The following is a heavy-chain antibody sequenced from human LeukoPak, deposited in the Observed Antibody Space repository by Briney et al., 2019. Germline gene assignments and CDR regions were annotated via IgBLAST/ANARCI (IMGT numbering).Heavy chain of an antibody. V-gene: IGHV1-46*03. J-gene: IGHJ4*02. CDR2: VNPTAGSR. CDR1: GHPFTDYY. CDR3: ARDLTN. Sequence: GASVKVSCRASGHPFTDYYLHWVRQAPGQGLQWMGMVNPTAGSRAYAQDFQDRVTMTRDTSTSTVYMELYSLRSEDTAMYYCARDLTNWGQGTLVTVSS.